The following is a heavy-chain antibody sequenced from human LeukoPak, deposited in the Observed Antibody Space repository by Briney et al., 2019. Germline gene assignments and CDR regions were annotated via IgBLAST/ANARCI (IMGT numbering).Heavy chain of an antibody. J-gene: IGHJ5*02. CDR1: GFTFSSYA. V-gene: IGHV3-23*01. CDR2: ISGSGGST. D-gene: IGHD4-23*01. CDR3: AKGDYGGNSVWFDP. Sequence: GGSLRLSCAASGFTFSSYAMSWVRQAPGKGLEWVSAISGSGGSTYYADSVKGRFTISRDNSKNTLYLQMHSLRAEDTAVYYCAKGDYGGNSVWFDPWGQGTLVTVSS.